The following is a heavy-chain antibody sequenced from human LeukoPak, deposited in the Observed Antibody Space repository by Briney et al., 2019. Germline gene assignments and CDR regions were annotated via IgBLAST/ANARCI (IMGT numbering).Heavy chain of an antibody. CDR3: AKDIGITMVRGVIINGMDV. CDR2: ISWDGGST. V-gene: IGHV3-43D*04. CDR1: GFTFDDYA. D-gene: IGHD3-10*01. Sequence: PGGSLRLSCAASGFTFDDYAMHWVRQAPGKGLEWVSLISWDGGSTYYADSAKGRFTISRDNSKNSLYLQMNSLRAEDTALCYCAKDIGITMVRGVIINGMDVWGKGTTVIVSS. J-gene: IGHJ6*04.